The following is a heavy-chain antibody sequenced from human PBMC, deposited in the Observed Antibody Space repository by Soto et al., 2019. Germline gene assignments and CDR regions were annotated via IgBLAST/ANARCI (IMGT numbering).Heavy chain of an antibody. CDR2: INHSGST. J-gene: IGHJ6*02. V-gene: IGHV4-34*01. Sequence: PSETLSLTCAVYGGPFSGYYWSWIRQPPGKGLEWIGEINHSGSTNYNPSLKSRVTISVDTSKNQFSLKLRSVTAADTAVYYCARSWNYDIYGMDVWGQGTTVTVTS. D-gene: IGHD1-7*01. CDR1: GGPFSGYY. CDR3: ARSWNYDIYGMDV.